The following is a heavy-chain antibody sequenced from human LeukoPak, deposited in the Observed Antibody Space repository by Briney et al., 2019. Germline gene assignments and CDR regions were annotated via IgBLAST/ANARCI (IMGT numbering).Heavy chain of an antibody. J-gene: IGHJ6*02. V-gene: IGHV4-4*07. CDR2: IYTSGST. D-gene: IGHD2-2*01. Sequence: KTSETLSLTCTVSGGSISSYYWSWIRQPAGKGLEWIGRIYTSGSTNYNPSLKSRVTMSVDTSKNQFSLKLSSVTAADTAVYYCAREEVIVVVPAAIFPLGAPYYYYGMDVWGQGTTVTVSS. CDR1: GGSISSYY. CDR3: AREEVIVVVPAAIFPLGAPYYYYGMDV.